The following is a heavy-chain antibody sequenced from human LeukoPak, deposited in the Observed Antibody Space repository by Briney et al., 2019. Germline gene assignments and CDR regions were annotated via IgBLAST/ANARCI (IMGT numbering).Heavy chain of an antibody. D-gene: IGHD2-21*02. V-gene: IGHV4-39*07. CDR2: IYYSGST. J-gene: IGHJ4*02. CDR3: ARDRYCGGDCSKFPFDY. Sequence: SETLSLTCTVSGGSVSSSNYYWGWIRQPPGKGLEWIGVIYYSGSTYYNPSLKSRVTISVDTSKNQFSLKLSSVTAADTAVYYCARDRYCGGDCSKFPFDYWGQGTLVTVSS. CDR1: GGSVSSSNYY.